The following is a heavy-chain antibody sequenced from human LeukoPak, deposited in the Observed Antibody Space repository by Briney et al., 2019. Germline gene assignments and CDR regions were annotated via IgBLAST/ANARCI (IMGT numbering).Heavy chain of an antibody. CDR3: ARGQWSAEFTFDY. D-gene: IGHD2-15*01. CDR1: GGSFSGYY. J-gene: IGHJ4*02. CDR2: INHSGST. V-gene: IGHV4-34*01. Sequence: PSETLSLTRAVYGGSFSGYYWSWIRQPPGKGLEWIGEINHSGSTNYNPSLKSRVTISVDTSKNQFSLKLSSVTAADTAVYYCARGQWSAEFTFDYWGQGTLITVSS.